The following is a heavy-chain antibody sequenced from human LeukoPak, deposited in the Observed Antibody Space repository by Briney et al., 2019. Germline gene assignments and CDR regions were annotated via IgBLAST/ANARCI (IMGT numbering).Heavy chain of an antibody. CDR2: IYHSGST. Sequence: PSGTLSLTCAVSGGSISSNNWWSWVRQPPGKGLEWIEEIYHSGSTNYNPSLKSRVTISVDKSKNQFSLNLNSVTAADTAVYYCARDHGNGDSSGYYFDFWGQGTLVTVSS. V-gene: IGHV4-4*02. J-gene: IGHJ4*02. CDR3: ARDHGNGDSSGYYFDF. CDR1: GGSISSNNW. D-gene: IGHD3-22*01.